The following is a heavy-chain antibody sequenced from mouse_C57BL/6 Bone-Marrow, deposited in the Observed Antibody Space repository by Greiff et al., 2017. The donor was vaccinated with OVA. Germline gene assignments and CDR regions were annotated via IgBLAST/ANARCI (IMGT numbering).Heavy chain of an antibody. J-gene: IGHJ3*01. D-gene: IGHD2-1*01. Sequence: LQESGAELAKPGASVKLSCKASGYTFTSYWMHWVKQRPGQGLEWIGYINPSSGYTKYNQKFKDKATLTADKSSITAYMQLSSLTYEDSAVYYCARKDYGNRWFAYWGQGTLVTVSA. V-gene: IGHV1-7*01. CDR2: INPSSGYT. CDR1: GYTFTSYW. CDR3: ARKDYGNRWFAY.